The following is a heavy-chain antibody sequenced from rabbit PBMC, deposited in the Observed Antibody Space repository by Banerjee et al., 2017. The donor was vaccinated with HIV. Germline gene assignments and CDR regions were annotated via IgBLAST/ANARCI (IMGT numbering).Heavy chain of an antibody. J-gene: IGHJ4*01. V-gene: IGHV1S45*01. D-gene: IGHD2-1*01. CDR2: IYAGSSGST. CDR3: VRDSKNDGAYYFHL. CDR1: GFTLSSSYY. Sequence: QEQLVESGGGLVQPEGSLTLTCKASGFTLSSSYYMCWVRQAPGKGLEWIACIYAGSSGSTWYASWAKGRFTISKTSSTTVTLQMTSLTAADTATYFCVRDSKNDGAYYFHLWGPGTLVTVS.